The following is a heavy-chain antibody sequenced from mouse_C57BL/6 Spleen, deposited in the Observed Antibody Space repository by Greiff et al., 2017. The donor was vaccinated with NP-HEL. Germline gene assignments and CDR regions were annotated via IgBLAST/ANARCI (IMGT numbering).Heavy chain of an antibody. J-gene: IGHJ1*03. D-gene: IGHD2-4*01. V-gene: IGHV5-17*01. Sequence: EVKLVESGGGLVKPGGSLKLSCAASGFTFSDYGMHWVRQAPEKGLEWVAYISSGSSTIYYADTVKGRFTISRDNAKNTLFLQMTSLRSEDTAMYYCARHDYDVGYFDVWGTGTTVTVSS. CDR1: GFTFSDYG. CDR2: ISSGSSTI. CDR3: ARHDYDVGYFDV.